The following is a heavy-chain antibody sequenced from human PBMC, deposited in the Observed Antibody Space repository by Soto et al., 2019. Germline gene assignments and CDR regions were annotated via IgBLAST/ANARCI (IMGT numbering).Heavy chain of an antibody. Sequence: EVQLVESGGGLIQPGGSLRLSCAASGFTVSSNYMSWVRQAPGKGLEWVSVIYSGGSTYYADSVKGRFTISRDNYKNTLYLQMNSLSAEDTAVYYCARDRVESGYPEYFQHWGQGTLVTVSS. J-gene: IGHJ1*01. D-gene: IGHD3-22*01. V-gene: IGHV3-53*01. CDR1: GFTVSSNY. CDR3: ARDRVESGYPEYFQH. CDR2: IYSGGST.